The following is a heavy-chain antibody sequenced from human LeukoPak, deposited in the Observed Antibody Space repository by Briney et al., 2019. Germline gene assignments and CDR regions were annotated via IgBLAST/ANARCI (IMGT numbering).Heavy chain of an antibody. CDR3: AKDRRDVYYFDY. V-gene: IGHV3-30*02. D-gene: IGHD5-24*01. CDR1: GFTVSSNY. J-gene: IGHJ4*02. CDR2: IRYDGSNK. Sequence: GGSLRLSCAASGFTVSSNYMSWVRQAPGKGLEWVAFIRYDGSNKYYADSVKGRFTISRDNSKNTLYLQMNSLRAEDTAVYYCAKDRRDVYYFDYWGQGTLVTVSS.